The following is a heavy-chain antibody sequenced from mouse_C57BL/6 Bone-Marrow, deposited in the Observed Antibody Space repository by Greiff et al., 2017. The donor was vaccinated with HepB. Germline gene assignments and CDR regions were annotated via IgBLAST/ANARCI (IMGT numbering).Heavy chain of an antibody. J-gene: IGHJ3*01. V-gene: IGHV6-3*01. CDR2: IRLKSDNYAT. Sequence: EVQLVESGGGLVQPGGSMKLSCVASGFTFSNYWMNWVRQSPEKGLEWVAQIRLKSDNYATHYAESVKGRFTISRDDSKSSVYLQMNNLRAEDTGIYYCTGRLLWLRRTWFAYWGQGTLVTVSA. CDR3: TGRLLWLRRTWFAY. D-gene: IGHD2-9*01. CDR1: GFTFSNYW.